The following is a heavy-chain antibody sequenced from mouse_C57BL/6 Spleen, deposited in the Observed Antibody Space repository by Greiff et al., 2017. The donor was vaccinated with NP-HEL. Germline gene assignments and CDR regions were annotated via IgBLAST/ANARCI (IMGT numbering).Heavy chain of an antibody. D-gene: IGHD2-3*01. CDR2: IYPGDGDT. V-gene: IGHV1-80*01. J-gene: IGHJ4*01. CDR3: ARDDPSYYYAMDY. CDR1: GYAFSSYW. Sequence: VQLVESGAELVKPGASVKISCKASGYAFSSYWMNWVKQRPGKGLEWIGQIYPGDGDTNYNGKLKGKATLTADKSSSTAYMQLSSLTSEDSAVYFCARDDPSYYYAMDYWGQGTSVTVSS.